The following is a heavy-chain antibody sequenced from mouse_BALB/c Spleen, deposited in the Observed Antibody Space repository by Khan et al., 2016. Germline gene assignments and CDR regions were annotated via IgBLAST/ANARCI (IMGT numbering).Heavy chain of an antibody. J-gene: IGHJ3*01. CDR2: INPDSRTI. D-gene: IGHD1-1*01. V-gene: IGHV4-1*02. Sequence: EVQLQESGGGLVQPGGSLKLSCAASGFDFSRYWMSWVRQAPGKGLEWIGEINPDSRTINYAPSLKDKFIISRDNAKNTLYLQMSKVRSEDTALYYWARAGYYGYLAYWGQGTLVTVSA. CDR1: GFDFSRYW. CDR3: ARAGYYGYLAY.